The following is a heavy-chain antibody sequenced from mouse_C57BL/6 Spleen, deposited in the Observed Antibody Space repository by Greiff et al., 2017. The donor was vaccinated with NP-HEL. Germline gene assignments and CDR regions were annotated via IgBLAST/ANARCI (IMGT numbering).Heavy chain of an antibody. D-gene: IGHD2-3*01. CDR3: ARKGDGYYVGDAMDY. Sequence: VQLVESGPGLVQPSQSLSITCTVSGFSLTSYGVHWVRQSPGKGLEWLGVIWSGGSTDYNAAFISRLSISKDNSKSQVFFKMNSLQADDTAIYYCARKGDGYYVGDAMDYWGQGTSVTVSS. V-gene: IGHV2-2*01. J-gene: IGHJ4*01. CDR1: GFSLTSYG. CDR2: IWSGGST.